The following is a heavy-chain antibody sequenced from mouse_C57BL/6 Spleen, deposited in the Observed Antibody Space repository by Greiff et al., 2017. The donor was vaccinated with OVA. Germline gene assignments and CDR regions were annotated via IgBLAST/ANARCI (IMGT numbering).Heavy chain of an antibody. CDR2: INPSTGGT. Sequence: VQLQQSGPELVKPGASVKISCKASGYSFTGYYMNWVKQSPEKSLEWIGEINPSTGGTTYNQKFKAKATLTVDKSSSTAYMQLKSRTSEDSAVYYCARRGFYAMDYWGQGTSVTVSS. CDR3: ARRGFYAMDY. J-gene: IGHJ4*01. CDR1: GYSFTGYY. V-gene: IGHV1-42*01.